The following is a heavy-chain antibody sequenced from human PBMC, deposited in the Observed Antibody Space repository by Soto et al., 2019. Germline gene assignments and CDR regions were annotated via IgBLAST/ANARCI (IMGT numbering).Heavy chain of an antibody. CDR3: AAGDYHDTRGYPPDY. CDR2: IVVGSGNT. J-gene: IGHJ4*02. D-gene: IGHD5-12*01. CDR1: GFTFITST. V-gene: IGHV1-58*01. Sequence: SVKVSCKASGFTFITSTVQWVRQARGQPLEWLGWIVVGSGNTIYAQNFQERVTLTRDESTSTAYMELSSLRFEDTGVYYCAAGDYHDTRGYPPDYWGQGTLVTVSS.